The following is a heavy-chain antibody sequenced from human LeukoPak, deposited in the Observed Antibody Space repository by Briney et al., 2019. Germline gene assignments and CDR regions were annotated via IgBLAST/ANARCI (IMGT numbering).Heavy chain of an antibody. CDR1: GYTFTSCD. Sequence: GASVKVSCKASGYTFTSCDINWVRQATGQGLEWMGWMNPNSGNTGYAQKFQGRVTMTRNTSLSTAYMELSSLRSEDTAAYYCARGHPEWELLYPEAFDIWGQGTMVTVSS. V-gene: IGHV1-8*01. J-gene: IGHJ3*02. CDR3: ARGHPEWELLYPEAFDI. D-gene: IGHD1-26*01. CDR2: MNPNSGNT.